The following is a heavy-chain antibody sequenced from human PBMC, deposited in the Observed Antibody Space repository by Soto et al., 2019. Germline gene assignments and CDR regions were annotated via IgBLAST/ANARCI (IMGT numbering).Heavy chain of an antibody. D-gene: IGHD5-12*01. CDR3: ARDGSGYQWYFEV. CDR1: GDSVSSASAT. J-gene: IGHJ2*01. CDR2: TYYRSKWHN. V-gene: IGHV6-1*01. Sequence: PSQTLSLTCAISGDSVSSASATWSWIRQSPSGRLEWLGRTYYRSKWHNDYAVSVKSRIAIIPDTSKNQLSLQLSSVTLEDTAVYFCARDGSGYQWYFEVWGRGSMGTFSS.